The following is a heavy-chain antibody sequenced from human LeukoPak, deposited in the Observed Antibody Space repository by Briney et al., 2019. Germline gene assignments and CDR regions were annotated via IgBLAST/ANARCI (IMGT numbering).Heavy chain of an antibody. CDR1: GGSISSSNYY. Sequence: PSETLSLTCTVSGGSISSSNYYWGWIRQPPGKGLEWIGSIYYSGSTYYNPSLKSRVTISVDTSKNQFSLKLSSVTAADTAVYYCARHFSRGSGYYVPGPNDYWGQGTLVTVSS. CDR2: IYYSGST. J-gene: IGHJ4*02. D-gene: IGHD3-22*01. CDR3: ARHFSRGSGYYVPGPNDY. V-gene: IGHV4-39*01.